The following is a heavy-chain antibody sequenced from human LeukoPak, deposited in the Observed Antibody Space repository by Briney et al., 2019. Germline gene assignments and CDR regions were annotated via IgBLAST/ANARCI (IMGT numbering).Heavy chain of an antibody. Sequence: PSETLSLTCTVSGGSISSGGYYWSWIRQPPGKGLEWIGEINHSGSTNYNPSLKSRVTISVDTSKNQFSLKLSSVTAADTAVYYCAITNTAMAPNDFDYWGQGTLVTVSS. V-gene: IGHV4-39*07. CDR2: INHSGST. D-gene: IGHD5-18*01. CDR1: GGSISSGGYY. J-gene: IGHJ4*02. CDR3: AITNTAMAPNDFDY.